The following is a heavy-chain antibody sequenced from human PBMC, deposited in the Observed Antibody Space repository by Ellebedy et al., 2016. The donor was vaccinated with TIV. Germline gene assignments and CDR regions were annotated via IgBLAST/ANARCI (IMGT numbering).Heavy chain of an antibody. CDR1: GFTFHSYG. Sequence: GESLKISCAASGFTFHSYGMNWVRQAPGKGLEWVSSISSSGTYIHNADSVKGRFIISRDNAKNSLYLQMNSMRVEDTAIYYCARPAAAYSSSWYDFDCWGQGTLVTVSS. V-gene: IGHV3-21*01. CDR3: ARPAAAYSSSWYDFDC. J-gene: IGHJ4*02. CDR2: ISSSGTYI. D-gene: IGHD6-13*01.